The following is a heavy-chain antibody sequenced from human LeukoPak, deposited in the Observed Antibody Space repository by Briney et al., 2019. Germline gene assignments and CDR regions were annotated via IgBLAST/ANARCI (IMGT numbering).Heavy chain of an antibody. CDR1: GFTFSYHW. J-gene: IGHJ3*01. CDR3: AKVFSGWLQLGAFDV. Sequence: PGGSLRLSCAASGFTFSYHWMTWVRQAPGKGLEWVANIKNDGAVKNYVDSVKGRFTISRDNAKNSLYLQMNTLRAEDTAVYYCAKVFSGWLQLGAFDVWGQGTMVTVSS. CDR2: IKNDGAVK. D-gene: IGHD5-12*01. V-gene: IGHV3-7*01.